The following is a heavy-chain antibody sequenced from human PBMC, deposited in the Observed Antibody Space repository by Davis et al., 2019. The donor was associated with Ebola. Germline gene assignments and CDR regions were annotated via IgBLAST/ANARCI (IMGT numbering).Heavy chain of an antibody. J-gene: IGHJ4*02. CDR2: ISDDGSNK. CDR1: GFTFNSFG. CDR3: ATSESFFDYAAYFHY. D-gene: IGHD3-16*01. Sequence: GESLKISCEASGFTFNSFGMHWVRQAPGKGLEWLAVISDDGSNKYYADSVEGRFTISRDNSKETLYLQVNSLRAEDTADYFCATSESFFDYAAYFHYWGQGTLLTVSS. V-gene: IGHV3-30*03.